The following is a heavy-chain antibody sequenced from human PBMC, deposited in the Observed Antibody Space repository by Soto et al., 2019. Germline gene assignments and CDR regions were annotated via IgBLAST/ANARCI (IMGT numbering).Heavy chain of an antibody. Sequence: QVTLKESGPVLVKPTETLTLRCTVSGLSITDSEMGVSWIRQPPGQPLEWLAHIDSSGEKSYRTFLKSRLAMSKDTSKGQIVLTMTNMDPGDTATYYCARRHLAVAVSPWFDPWGHGIPVSVSS. V-gene: IGHV2-26*01. J-gene: IGHJ5*02. CDR1: GLSITDSEMG. CDR2: IDSSGEK. CDR3: ARRHLAVAVSPWFDP. D-gene: IGHD6-19*01.